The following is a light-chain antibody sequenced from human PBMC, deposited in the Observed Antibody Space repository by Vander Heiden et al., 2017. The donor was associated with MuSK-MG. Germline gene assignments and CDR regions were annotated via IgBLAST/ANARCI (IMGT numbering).Light chain of an antibody. V-gene: IGKV1-NL1*01. CDR3: QQYYSTPVT. CDR1: QAITSS. J-gene: IGKJ4*01. CDR2: AAS. Sequence: DIQMTQSPSSLSASVGDRVTITCRASQAITSSLAWYHQKPAKAPKLLLHAASRLETWVPSRFSGSGSGTDFSLTISILQPEDYATYFCQQYYSTPVTFGGGTKVELK.